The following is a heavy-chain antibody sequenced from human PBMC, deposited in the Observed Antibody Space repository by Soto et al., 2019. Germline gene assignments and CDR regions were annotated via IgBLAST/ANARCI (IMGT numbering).Heavy chain of an antibody. CDR1: GFTFSSYA. CDR3: AKDPRTYYYDSSGFMDV. Sequence: PGGSLRLSCAASGFTFSSYAMSWVRPAPGKGPEWVSAISGSGGSTYYADSVKGLFTISRDNSKNTLYLQMNSLRAEDTAVYYCAKDPRTYYYDSSGFMDVWGQGTTVTVSS. V-gene: IGHV3-23*01. CDR2: ISGSGGST. D-gene: IGHD3-22*01. J-gene: IGHJ6*02.